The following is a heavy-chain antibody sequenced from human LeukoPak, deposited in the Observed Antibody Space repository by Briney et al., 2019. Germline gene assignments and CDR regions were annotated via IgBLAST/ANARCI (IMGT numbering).Heavy chain of an antibody. CDR2: IYPGDSDT. CDR1: GYSFTNYW. CDR3: ARSPRSDYFDY. V-gene: IGHV5-51*01. J-gene: IGHJ4*02. D-gene: IGHD6-6*01. Sequence: GESLKISCKGSGYSFTNYWIGWVRQMPGRGLEWMGIIYPGDSDTRYSPSFQGQVTISADKSISTAYLQWSSLKASDTAMYYCARSPRSDYFDYWGRGALVTVSS.